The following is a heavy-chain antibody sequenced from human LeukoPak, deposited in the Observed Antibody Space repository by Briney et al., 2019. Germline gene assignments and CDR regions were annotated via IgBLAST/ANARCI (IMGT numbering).Heavy chain of an antibody. CDR3: ARKQLPLYYFYYGMDV. CDR1: GFTFSSYG. CDR2: ISYDGSNK. J-gene: IGHJ6*04. V-gene: IGHV3-33*05. D-gene: IGHD4-11*01. Sequence: GGSLRLSCEASGFTFSSYGMHWVRQAPGRGLEWVALISYDGSNKNYADSVKGRFIISRDDSKNTLYLQMSSLGAEDTAVYYCARKQLPLYYFYYGMDVWGRGTTVTVSS.